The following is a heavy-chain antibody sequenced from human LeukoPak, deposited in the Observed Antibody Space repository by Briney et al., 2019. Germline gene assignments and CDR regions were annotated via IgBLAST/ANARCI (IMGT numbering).Heavy chain of an antibody. J-gene: IGHJ4*02. CDR2: IYYSGST. V-gene: IGHV4-39*01. Sequence: SETLSHTCTVSGGSISSSSYYWGWIRQPPGKGLEWIGSIYYSGSTYYNPSLKSRVTISVDTSKNQFSLKLSSVTAADTAVYYCARQHLTVGYLFRYFDYWGQGTLVTVSS. CDR3: ARQHLTVGYLFRYFDY. D-gene: IGHD3-22*01. CDR1: GGSISSSSYY.